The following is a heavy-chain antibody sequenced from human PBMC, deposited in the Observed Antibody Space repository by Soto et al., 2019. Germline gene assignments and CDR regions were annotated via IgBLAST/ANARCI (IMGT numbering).Heavy chain of an antibody. J-gene: IGHJ1*01. V-gene: IGHV3-23*01. CDR1: GFTFSSYA. Sequence: RVSLRVSCAASGFTFSSYAMSWVRQAPGKGLEWVSAISGSGGSTYYADSVKGRFTISRDNSKNTLYLQMNSLRAEDTAVYYCAKECTAMDPLGDEFPHCAQRTIVIVSS. D-gene: IGHD5-18*01. CDR2: ISGSGGST. CDR3: AKECTAMDPLGDEFPH.